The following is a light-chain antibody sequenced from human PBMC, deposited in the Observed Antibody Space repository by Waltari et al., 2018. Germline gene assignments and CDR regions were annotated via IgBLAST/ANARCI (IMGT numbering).Light chain of an antibody. V-gene: IGKV3-15*01. CDR1: QSIASN. Sequence: EVVMTQSPATLSLFPGERATLSCRASQSIASNLAWYQQKPAQAPRPLIYEASTRATGISARFRGSGSAAEFTLTISSRQSEDSAVYYCQQYNRWPPITFGRGTRLEIK. CDR3: QQYNRWPPIT. J-gene: IGKJ5*01. CDR2: EAS.